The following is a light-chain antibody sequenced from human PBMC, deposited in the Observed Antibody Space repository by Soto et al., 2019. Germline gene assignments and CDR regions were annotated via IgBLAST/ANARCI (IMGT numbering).Light chain of an antibody. CDR2: AAS. Sequence: DIQMTQSPSSRSASVVDRVTITFRARQIISSFLTWYQQKAGKAPKLLIYAASSLQSGVPSRFSGSGSGTDFTLTISSLQPEDFASYYCQQSFSTPPTFGQGTKVDIK. CDR1: QIISSF. J-gene: IGKJ1*01. V-gene: IGKV1-39*01. CDR3: QQSFSTPPT.